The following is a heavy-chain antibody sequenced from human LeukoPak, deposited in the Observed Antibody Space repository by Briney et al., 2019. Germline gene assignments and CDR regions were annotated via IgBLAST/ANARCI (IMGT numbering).Heavy chain of an antibody. V-gene: IGHV3-23*01. Sequence: GGFLRLPCAASGFSLSSYAMSWVRQAPGKGLEWVSAISGSGGSTYYADSVKGRFTISRDNSKKTLYLQMNSLRAEDTAVYYCAKDYGSWPYYLDYWRQGTLVTVSS. CDR2: ISGSGGST. CDR1: GFSLSSYA. D-gene: IGHD6-13*01. CDR3: AKDYGSWPYYLDY. J-gene: IGHJ4*02.